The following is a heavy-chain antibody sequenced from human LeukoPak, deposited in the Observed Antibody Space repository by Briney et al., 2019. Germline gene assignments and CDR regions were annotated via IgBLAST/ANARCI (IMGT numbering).Heavy chain of an antibody. V-gene: IGHV3-23*01. J-gene: IGHJ4*02. CDR1: GFTFNNHA. Sequence: GGSLRLSCAASGFTFNNHAMIWARQAPGKGLEWVSSISGSGAMTYYGDSVKGRFTISRDNAMDTLNLQMNSLRADDTAVYYCAKDRVDGSGSQFDSWGQGSLVIVSS. CDR2: ISGSGAMT. CDR3: AKDRVDGSGSQFDS. D-gene: IGHD3-10*01.